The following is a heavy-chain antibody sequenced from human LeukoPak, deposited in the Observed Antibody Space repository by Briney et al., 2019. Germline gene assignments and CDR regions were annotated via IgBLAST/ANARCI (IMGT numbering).Heavy chain of an antibody. Sequence: GESLQISCKGSGYSFTNYWIGWVRQMPGKGPEWMGIIYPGDSDTRYSPSFQGQVTISVDKSISTAYLQWGSLKASDSAMYYCARRGEGKHLDYWGQGTLVTVSS. CDR2: IYPGDSDT. J-gene: IGHJ4*02. D-gene: IGHD3-10*01. CDR1: GYSFTNYW. CDR3: ARRGEGKHLDY. V-gene: IGHV5-51*01.